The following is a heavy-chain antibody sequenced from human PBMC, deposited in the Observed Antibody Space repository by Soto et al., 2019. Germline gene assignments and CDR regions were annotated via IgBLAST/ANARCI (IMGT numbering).Heavy chain of an antibody. CDR2: IYYSGRT. CDR3: ARMRGLGEISPYLDY. D-gene: IGHD3-16*01. Sequence: QVQLQESGPGLVKPSETLSLTCSISGGSISDYQWNWIRQPPGKGLEWIGYIYYSGRTNYNPSLKSRLTISLDTSTRQFSLRLRSVTAADKAVYYCARMRGLGEISPYLDYWGQGALVTVSS. CDR1: GGSISDYQ. J-gene: IGHJ4*02. V-gene: IGHV4-59*01.